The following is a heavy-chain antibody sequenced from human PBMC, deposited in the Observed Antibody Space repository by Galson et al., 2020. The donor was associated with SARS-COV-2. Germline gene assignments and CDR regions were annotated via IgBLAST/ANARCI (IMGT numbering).Heavy chain of an antibody. Sequence: GSLRLSCAAPGFTFSSYGMHWVRQAPGKGLEGVAFIRYDGSNKYYADSVKGRFTISRDNSKNTLYLQMNSLRAEDTAVYYCAKDPCSSTSCYFSDYMDVWGKGTTVTVSS. J-gene: IGHJ6*03. D-gene: IGHD2-2*01. CDR2: IRYDGSNK. CDR3: AKDPCSSTSCYFSDYMDV. CDR1: GFTFSSYG. V-gene: IGHV3-30*02.